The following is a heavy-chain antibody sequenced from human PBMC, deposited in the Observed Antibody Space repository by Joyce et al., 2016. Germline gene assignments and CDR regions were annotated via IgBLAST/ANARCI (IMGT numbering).Heavy chain of an antibody. D-gene: IGHD6-19*01. V-gene: IGHV1-3*05. CDR1: GYTFNTYA. Sequence: QVQLAQSGPEQKKPGASVKISCKSSGYTFNTYAHHWVGQAPGQRPEWGGWINAGNGDTKYAQKLKGRVTITRDLSANTAYMELRSLNSEDSAVYYCARISARGSSGWPFDFWGQGSLVTVSS. CDR2: INAGNGDT. CDR3: ARISARGSSGWPFDF. J-gene: IGHJ4*02.